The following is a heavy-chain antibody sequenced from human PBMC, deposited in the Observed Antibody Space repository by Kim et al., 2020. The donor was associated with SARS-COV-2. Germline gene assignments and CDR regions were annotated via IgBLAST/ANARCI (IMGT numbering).Heavy chain of an antibody. V-gene: IGHV3-13*01. Sequence: GGSLRLSCAASGFTFSSYDMHWVRQGTGKGLEWVSAIGTAGDTYYPGSVKGRFTISRENAKNSLYLQRNSLRPGDTAVYYCARWGGYEGYYFGLDVWGQGTTVTVSS. CDR3: ARWGGYEGYYFGLDV. D-gene: IGHD5-12*01. CDR1: GFTFSSYD. CDR2: IGTAGDT. J-gene: IGHJ6*02.